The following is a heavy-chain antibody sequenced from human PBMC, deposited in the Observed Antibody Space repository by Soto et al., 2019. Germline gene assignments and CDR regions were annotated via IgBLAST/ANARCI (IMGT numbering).Heavy chain of an antibody. J-gene: IGHJ6*02. CDR1: GFTFSSYS. D-gene: IGHD4-4*01. CDR2: ISSSSSTI. CDR3: ARDLIDYSNYVFRYYYGMDV. Sequence: HPGGSLRLSCAASGFTFSSYSMNWVRQAPGKGLEWVSYISSSSSTIYYADSVKGRFTISRDNAKNSLYLQMNSLRGEDTAVYYCARDLIDYSNYVFRYYYGMDVWGQGTTVTVSS. V-gene: IGHV3-48*01.